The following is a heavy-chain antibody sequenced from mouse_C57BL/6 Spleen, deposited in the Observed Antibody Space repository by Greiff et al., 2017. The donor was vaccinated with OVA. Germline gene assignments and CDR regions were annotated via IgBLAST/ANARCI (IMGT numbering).Heavy chain of an antibody. V-gene: IGHV1-64*01. Sequence: VQLQQPGAELVKPGASVKLSCKASGYTFTSYWMHWVKQRPGQGLEWIGMIHPNRGSTNYNEKFKSKATLTVDKSSSTAYMQLSSLTSEDSAVYYCARAGGSSPYAMDYWGQGTSVTVSS. CDR1: GYTFTSYW. CDR3: ARAGGSSPYAMDY. CDR2: IHPNRGST. J-gene: IGHJ4*01. D-gene: IGHD1-1*01.